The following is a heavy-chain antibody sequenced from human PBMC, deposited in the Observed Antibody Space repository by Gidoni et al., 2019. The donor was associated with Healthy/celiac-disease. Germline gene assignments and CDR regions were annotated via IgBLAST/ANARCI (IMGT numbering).Heavy chain of an antibody. CDR2: ISGSGGST. D-gene: IGHD3-3*01. CDR3: ANTYDFWSGYYLYYYYYMDV. J-gene: IGHJ6*03. CDR1: GSHFSSYA. V-gene: IGHV3-23*01. Sequence: EVQLLESGGGLVQPGGSLRLSCAAAGSHFSSYAVSWVRQAPGKGLECVSAISGSGGSTYYADSVKGRFTISRDNSKNTLYLQMNSLRAEDTAVYYCANTYDFWSGYYLYYYYYMDVWGKGTTVTVSS.